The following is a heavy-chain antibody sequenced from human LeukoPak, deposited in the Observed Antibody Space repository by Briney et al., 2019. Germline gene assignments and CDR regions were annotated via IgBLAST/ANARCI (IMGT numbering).Heavy chain of an antibody. D-gene: IGHD3-22*01. V-gene: IGHV3-9*01. Sequence: PGRSLRLSCAASGFTFDDYAMHWVRQAPGKGLEWVSGISWNSGSIGYADSVKGRFTISRDNSKNTLYLQMNSLRAEDTAVYYCAKDGDYYDSSGYFRDYWGQGTLVTVSS. CDR2: ISWNSGSI. J-gene: IGHJ4*02. CDR1: GFTFDDYA. CDR3: AKDGDYYDSSGYFRDY.